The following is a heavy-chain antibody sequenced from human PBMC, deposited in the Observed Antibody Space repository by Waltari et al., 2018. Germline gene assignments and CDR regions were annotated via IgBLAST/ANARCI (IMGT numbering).Heavy chain of an antibody. V-gene: IGHV3-74*01. J-gene: IGHJ4*02. CDR2: ISGDGGST. CDR3: AREGGGFDYTPDY. D-gene: IGHD5-12*01. CDR1: GFDFTRPY. Sequence: EVQLEESGGGLVQPGGSRRLPCEAPGFDFTRPYVHWGRQGPGKGLVWVSRISGDGGSTSYADSVKGRFTISRDNSKNTLYLQMNSFRAEDTGIYYCAREGGGFDYTPDYWGQGTLVTVSS.